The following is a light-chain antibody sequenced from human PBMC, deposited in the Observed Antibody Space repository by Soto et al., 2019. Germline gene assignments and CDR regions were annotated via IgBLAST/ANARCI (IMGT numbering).Light chain of an antibody. Sequence: IVFTKSPATLSLSPGERATLSCRASQSVSSYLAWYQQKPGQAPRLLIYDASNRATGIPARFSGSGSGTDFTLTISSLQPEDFAVYYCQHRSNWSWTFGQGTKVDIK. CDR3: QHRSNWSWT. J-gene: IGKJ1*01. V-gene: IGKV3-11*01. CDR2: DAS. CDR1: QSVSSY.